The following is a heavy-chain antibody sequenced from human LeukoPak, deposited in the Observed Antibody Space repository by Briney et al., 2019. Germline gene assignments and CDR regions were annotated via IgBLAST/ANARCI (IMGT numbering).Heavy chain of an antibody. CDR2: INHSGST. D-gene: IGHD2-2*02. J-gene: IGHJ5*02. Sequence: PGGSLRLSCAASGFTFSSYAMSWVRQPPGKGLEWIGEINHSGSTNYNPSLKSRVTISVDTSKNQFSLKLSSVTAADTAVYYCARGSPPFYQLLYRRSWFDPWGQGTLVTVSS. CDR3: ARGSPPFYQLLYRRSWFDP. CDR1: GFTFSSYA. V-gene: IGHV4-34*01.